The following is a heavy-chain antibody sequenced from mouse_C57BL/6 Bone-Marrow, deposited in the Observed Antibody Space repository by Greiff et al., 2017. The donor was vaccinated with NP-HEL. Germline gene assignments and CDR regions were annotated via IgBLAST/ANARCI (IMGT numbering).Heavy chain of an antibody. CDR3: ARCGYYGSKPWWYFDV. D-gene: IGHD1-1*01. CDR1: GYTFTSYW. J-gene: IGHJ1*03. V-gene: IGHV1-5*01. CDR2: IYPGNSDT. Sequence: VQLQQSGTVLARPGASVKMSCKTSGYTFTSYWMHWVKQRPGQGLEWIGAIYPGNSDTSYNQKFKGKAKLTAVTSASTAYMELSSLTNEDSAVYYCARCGYYGSKPWWYFDVWGTGTTVTVSS.